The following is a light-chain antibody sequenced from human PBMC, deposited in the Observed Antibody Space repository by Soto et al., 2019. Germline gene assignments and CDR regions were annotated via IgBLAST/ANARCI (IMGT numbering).Light chain of an antibody. CDR3: QQYGNSPPWT. CDR2: GTY. Sequence: EIVLTQSPGTLSLSPGERATLSCRASQTVSSSFLAWYQQKPGQSPRLLIYGTYNRATGIPDRFSGSGSGTDFTLTISRLEPEDFAAYYCQQYGNSPPWTFGQGTKVEVK. CDR1: QTVSSSF. J-gene: IGKJ1*01. V-gene: IGKV3-20*01.